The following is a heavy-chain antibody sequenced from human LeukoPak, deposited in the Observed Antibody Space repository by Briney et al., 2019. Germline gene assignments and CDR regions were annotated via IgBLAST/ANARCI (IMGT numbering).Heavy chain of an antibody. CDR3: ARGSLDTAMVHFDH. J-gene: IGHJ4*02. D-gene: IGHD5-18*01. CDR2: INPIFGTA. CDR1: GYTFTGYY. Sequence: GASVKVSCKASGYTFTGYYMHWVRQAPGQGLEWMGWINPIFGTANYAQKFQGRVTITADKSTSTAYMELSSLRSEDTAVYYCARGSLDTAMVHFDHWGQGTLVTVSS. V-gene: IGHV1-69*06.